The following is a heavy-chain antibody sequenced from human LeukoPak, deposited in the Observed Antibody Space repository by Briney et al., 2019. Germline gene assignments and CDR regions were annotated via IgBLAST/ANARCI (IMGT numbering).Heavy chain of an antibody. CDR1: GGSISSSSYY. CDR2: IYYSGST. J-gene: IGHJ4*02. V-gene: IGHV4-39*01. CDR3: ARVNIVATFFLEY. Sequence: SETLSLTCTVSGGSISSSSYYWGWSRQPPGKGLEWIGSIYYSGSTYYNPSLKSRVTISVATSKNQFSLKLSSVTAADTAVYYCARVNIVATFFLEYWGQGTLVTVSS. D-gene: IGHD5-12*01.